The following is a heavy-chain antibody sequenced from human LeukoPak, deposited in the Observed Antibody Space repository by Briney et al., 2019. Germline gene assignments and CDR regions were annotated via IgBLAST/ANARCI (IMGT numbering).Heavy chain of an antibody. V-gene: IGHV3-74*01. CDR1: GFTFSNYW. CDR2: INSDGSST. J-gene: IGHJ4*02. CDR3: ARETRLIQRGYGGYDQPPFFDY. D-gene: IGHD5-12*01. Sequence: GSLRLSCAASGFTFSNYWMHWVRQAPGEGLEWVSRINSDGSSTSYADSVKGRFTISRDNAKNTLYLQMHSLRAEDTAVYYCARETRLIQRGYGGYDQPPFFDYWGQGTLVTVSS.